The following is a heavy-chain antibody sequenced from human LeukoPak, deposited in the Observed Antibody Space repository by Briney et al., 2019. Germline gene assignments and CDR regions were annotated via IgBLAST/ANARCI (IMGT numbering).Heavy chain of an antibody. J-gene: IGHJ4*02. CDR1: GFNFNIYS. CDR2: ITGSSSPI. CDR3: ARGLQWGFDW. V-gene: IGHV3-48*01. D-gene: IGHD6-19*01. Sequence: PGGSLRLSCEASGFNFNIYSMNWVRQAPGKGLEWVSYITGSSSPIYYGDSVKGRFTISRDNAKNAVYLQMKSLRVEDTAVYYCARGLQWGFDWWGQGTLVTVSS.